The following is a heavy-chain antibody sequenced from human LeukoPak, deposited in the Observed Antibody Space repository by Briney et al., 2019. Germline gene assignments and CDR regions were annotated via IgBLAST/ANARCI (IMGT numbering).Heavy chain of an antibody. CDR1: GYSISSGYY. J-gene: IGHJ4*02. Sequence: PSETLSLTCTVSGYSISSGYYWSWIRQPAGKGLEWIGRIYTSGSTNYNPSLKSRVTMSVDTSKNQFSLKLSSVTAADTAVYYCARSIHSGWLFDYWGQGTLVTVSS. CDR3: ARSIHSGWLFDY. V-gene: IGHV4-4*07. D-gene: IGHD6-19*01. CDR2: IYTSGST.